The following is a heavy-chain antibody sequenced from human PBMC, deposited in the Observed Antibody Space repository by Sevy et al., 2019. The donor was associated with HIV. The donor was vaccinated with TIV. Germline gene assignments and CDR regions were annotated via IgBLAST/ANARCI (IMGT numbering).Heavy chain of an antibody. CDR3: ARAPPVRSGDDSLNWFDP. CDR1: GGSISAYY. CDR2: IYYSGST. Sequence: SETLSLTCTIFGGSISAYYWSWFRQPPGRGLEYIGYIYYSGSTNYNPSLKSRVTISVDTSKNQFSLMLTSVTTADTATYYCARAPPVRSGDDSLNWFDPWGQGALVTVSS. D-gene: IGHD6-25*01. V-gene: IGHV4-59*01. J-gene: IGHJ5*02.